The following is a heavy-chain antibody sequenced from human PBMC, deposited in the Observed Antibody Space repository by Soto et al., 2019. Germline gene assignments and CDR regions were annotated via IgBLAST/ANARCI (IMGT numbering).Heavy chain of an antibody. J-gene: IGHJ4*02. CDR2: IIPIFGTA. V-gene: IGHV1-69*06. D-gene: IGHD5-12*01. Sequence: SVKVSCKASGGTFSSYATSWVRQAPGQGLEWMGGIIPIFGTANYAQKFQGRVTITADKSTSTAYMELSSLRSEDTAVYYCARSLKMATIIGPLDYWGQGTLVTVSS. CDR1: GGTFSSYA. CDR3: ARSLKMATIIGPLDY.